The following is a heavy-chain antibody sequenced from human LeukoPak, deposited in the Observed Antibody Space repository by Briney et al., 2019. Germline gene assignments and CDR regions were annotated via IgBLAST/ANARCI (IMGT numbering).Heavy chain of an antibody. CDR2: ISWDSAAI. CDR1: GFKLDDYA. Sequence: HAGGSLRLSCAACGFKLDDYAMHGVRHAPGKGLEGVSGISWDSAAIDYADSVRGRFTLSRDNAKHSLFLQMSSLRVEDTALYYCTKSARMGIAAAGDCFHIWGQGTMVTVSS. J-gene: IGHJ3*02. V-gene: IGHV3-9*01. D-gene: IGHD6-13*01. CDR3: TKSARMGIAAAGDCFHI.